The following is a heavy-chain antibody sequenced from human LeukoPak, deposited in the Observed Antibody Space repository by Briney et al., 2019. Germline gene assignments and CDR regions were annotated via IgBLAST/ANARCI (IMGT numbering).Heavy chain of an antibody. CDR1: GYTFTGYY. D-gene: IGHD3-22*01. Sequence: ASVKVSCKASGYTFTGYYMHWVRQAPGQGLEWMGWINPNSGGTNYAQKFQGRVTMTRDTSISTAYMELSRLRSDDTAVYYCARDYYDSSGTDYWGQGTLVTVSS. V-gene: IGHV1-2*02. CDR3: ARDYYDSSGTDY. J-gene: IGHJ4*02. CDR2: INPNSGGT.